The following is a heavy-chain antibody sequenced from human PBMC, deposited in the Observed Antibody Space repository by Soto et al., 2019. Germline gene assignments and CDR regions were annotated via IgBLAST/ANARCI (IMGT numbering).Heavy chain of an antibody. CDR1: GGSISSSNW. J-gene: IGHJ4*02. CDR3: ARGVTIFGVGTSHFDY. D-gene: IGHD3-3*01. CDR2: IYHSGST. Sequence: QVQLQESGPGLVKPSGTLSLTCAVSGGSISSSNWGSWVRQPPGKGRGGIGEIYHSGSTNYNPSHKSRVTISVDKSKNQFSLKLSSVTAADTAVYYCARGVTIFGVGTSHFDYWGQGTLVTVSS. V-gene: IGHV4-4*02.